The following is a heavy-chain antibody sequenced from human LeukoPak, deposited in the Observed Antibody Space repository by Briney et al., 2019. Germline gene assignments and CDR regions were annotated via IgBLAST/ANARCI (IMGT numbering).Heavy chain of an antibody. D-gene: IGHD6-19*01. V-gene: IGHV5-51*01. CDR1: GYSFTSYW. Sequence: GESLKISCKGSGYSFTSYWIGWVRQMPGKGLEWMGIIYPGDSDTRYSPSSQGQVTISADKSISTAYLQWSSLKASDTAMYYCASPRVKYSSGWFAFDIWGQGTMVTVSS. CDR2: IYPGDSDT. J-gene: IGHJ3*02. CDR3: ASPRVKYSSGWFAFDI.